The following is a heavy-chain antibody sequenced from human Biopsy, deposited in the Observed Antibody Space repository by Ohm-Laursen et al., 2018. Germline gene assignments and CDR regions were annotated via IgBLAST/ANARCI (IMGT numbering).Heavy chain of an antibody. J-gene: IGHJ4*02. CDR2: IYDRGSTA. CDR3: ARGMRSSGWPYFDS. V-gene: IGHV4-61*01. D-gene: IGHD6-19*01. Sequence: SETLSLTCTVSGDSVSSGSFYWTRIRPPPGQGLEYIGYIYDRGSTANYNPSLESRVTMSVDMPKNQFSLKLSSVTAADTAIYYCARGMRSSGWPYFDSWGQGTLVTVSS. CDR1: GDSVSSGSFY.